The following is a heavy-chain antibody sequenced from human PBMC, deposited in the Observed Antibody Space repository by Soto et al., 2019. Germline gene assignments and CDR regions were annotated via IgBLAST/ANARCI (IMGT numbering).Heavy chain of an antibody. Sequence: GGSLRLPCVASGFTFSNYGMHWVRQAPGKGLEWVAVISYDGNNKYYADSVKGRFTISRDNSKNTLFLQMNNPRGEDTAVYYCAKSPSLEDYYGMDVWGQGTTVTVSS. CDR1: GFTFSNYG. CDR3: AKSPSLEDYYGMDV. CDR2: ISYDGNNK. D-gene: IGHD2-2*01. J-gene: IGHJ6*02. V-gene: IGHV3-30*18.